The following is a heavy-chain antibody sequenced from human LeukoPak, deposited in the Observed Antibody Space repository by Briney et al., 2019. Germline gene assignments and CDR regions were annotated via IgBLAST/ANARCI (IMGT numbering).Heavy chain of an antibody. Sequence: TSQTLSLTCTVSGGSISSGGYYWSWIRQHPGKGLEWIGYIYYSGSTYYNPSLKSRVAISVDTSKNQFSLKLSSVTAADTAVYYCARVTPTYGSGREWFDPWGQGTLVTLSS. D-gene: IGHD3-10*01. CDR3: ARVTPTYGSGREWFDP. CDR1: GGSISSGGYY. J-gene: IGHJ5*02. CDR2: IYYSGST. V-gene: IGHV4-31*03.